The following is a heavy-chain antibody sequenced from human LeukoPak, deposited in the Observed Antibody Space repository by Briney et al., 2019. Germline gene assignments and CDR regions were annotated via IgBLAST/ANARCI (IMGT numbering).Heavy chain of an antibody. D-gene: IGHD1-26*01. Sequence: GGSLRLSCTVSGFTVSSNSMSWVRQAPGKGLEWVSGVSGSGGSTYYADSMKGRFTISRDNSKNTLYLQMNSLRAEDTAVYYCAKMGGSYYGGFDSWGQGTLVTVSS. CDR3: AKMGGSYYGGFDS. CDR1: GFTVSSNS. V-gene: IGHV3-23*01. J-gene: IGHJ5*01. CDR2: VSGSGGST.